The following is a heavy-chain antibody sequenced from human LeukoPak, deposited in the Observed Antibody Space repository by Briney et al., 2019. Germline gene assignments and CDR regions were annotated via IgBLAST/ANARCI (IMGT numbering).Heavy chain of an antibody. CDR1: GGSIRSAGYS. Sequence: KTSETLSLTCTVSGGSIRSAGYSWYWIRQFPGKGLEWIGYIYYSGSTAYNPSLKSRITISLDTSENQFSLNLTSVTAADTAVYFCARDGATGVLDHWGQGTLVTVSS. V-gene: IGHV4-31*03. D-gene: IGHD7-27*01. CDR3: ARDGATGVLDH. CDR2: IYYSGST. J-gene: IGHJ4*02.